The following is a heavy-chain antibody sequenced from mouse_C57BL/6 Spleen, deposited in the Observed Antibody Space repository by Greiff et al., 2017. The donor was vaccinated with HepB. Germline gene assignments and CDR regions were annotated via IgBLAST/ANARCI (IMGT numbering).Heavy chain of an antibody. J-gene: IGHJ4*01. D-gene: IGHD2-4*01. Sequence: VQGVESGAELAKPGASVKLSCKASGYTFTSYWMHWVKQRPGQGLEWIGYINPSSGYTKYNQKFKDKATLTADKSSSTAYMQLSSLTYEDSAVYYCARYDYDDAMDYWGQGTSVTVSS. V-gene: IGHV1-7*01. CDR3: ARYDYDDAMDY. CDR2: INPSSGYT. CDR1: GYTFTSYW.